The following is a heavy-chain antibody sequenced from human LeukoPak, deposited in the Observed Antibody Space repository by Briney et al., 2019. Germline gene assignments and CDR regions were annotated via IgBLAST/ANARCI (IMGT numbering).Heavy chain of an antibody. D-gene: IGHD3-10*01. CDR2: IYYNGYT. V-gene: IGHV4-59*01. Sequence: SETLSPTCTLSVGSTSVYYWSWGPQSPGKGLEWIGYIYYNGYTNFNPSLKSRVTISVDTSNNQFSLEVASVTAADTAVYYCARAHLRRGWFDPWGQGTLVTVSS. CDR1: VGSTSVYY. J-gene: IGHJ5*02. CDR3: ARAHLRRGWFDP.